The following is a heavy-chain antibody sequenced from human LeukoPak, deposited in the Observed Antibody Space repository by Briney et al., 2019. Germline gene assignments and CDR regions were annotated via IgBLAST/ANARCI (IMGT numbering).Heavy chain of an antibody. V-gene: IGHV3-23*01. CDR1: GFTFSSYA. CDR2: ISGSGGST. CDR3: VKDLYVSSTLSEYFDY. Sequence: QPGGSLRLSCAASGFTFSSYAMSWVRQAPGKGLEWVSAISGSGGSTYYADSVKGRFTISRDNSKNTLYLQMNSLRAEDTAVYYCVKDLYVSSTLSEYFDYWGQGTLVTVSS. J-gene: IGHJ4*02. D-gene: IGHD3-16*01.